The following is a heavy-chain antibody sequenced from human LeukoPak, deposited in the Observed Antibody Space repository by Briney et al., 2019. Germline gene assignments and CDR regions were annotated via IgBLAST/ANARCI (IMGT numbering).Heavy chain of an antibody. Sequence: ASVKVSCKASGYTFTSYDINWVRQATGQGLEWMGWMNPNSGNTGYAQKFQGRVTMTRNTSISTAYMELSSLRSEDTAVYYCARGSPTTIFGVVIEVYYYGMDVWGQGTTVTVSS. CDR2: MNPNSGNT. J-gene: IGHJ6*02. V-gene: IGHV1-8*01. CDR1: GYTFTSYD. D-gene: IGHD3-3*01. CDR3: ARGSPTTIFGVVIEVYYYGMDV.